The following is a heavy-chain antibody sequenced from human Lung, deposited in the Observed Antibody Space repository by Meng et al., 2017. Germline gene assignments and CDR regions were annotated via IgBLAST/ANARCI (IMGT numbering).Heavy chain of an antibody. D-gene: IGHD1-26*01. V-gene: IGHV3-15*01. CDR3: TWDDKAVSDY. CDR2: IKSNTDGGKA. Sequence: EVHLVESGGDLVKPGGYRRLSCVASGFYFNNAWMSWVRQAPGKGLEWVGRIKSNTDGGKAEYAAPVTGRFTISRDDSKSTLYLQMSGLRIDDTGVYYCTWDDKAVSDYWGQGTLVTVSS. CDR1: GFYFNNAW. J-gene: IGHJ4*02.